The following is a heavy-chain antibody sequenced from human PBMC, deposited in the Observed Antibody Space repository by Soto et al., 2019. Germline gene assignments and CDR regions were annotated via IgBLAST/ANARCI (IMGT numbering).Heavy chain of an antibody. Sequence: PSETLSLTCTVSGGSISGRYWSWIRQPPGRGLEWIGYIYDSGSTNYNPSLKSRVAISVDTSKNQFSLNLTSVTAADTAVYYCARQGSNYGPYYYYYMDVWGKGTTVTVSS. D-gene: IGHD4-4*01. V-gene: IGHV4-59*08. J-gene: IGHJ6*03. CDR2: IYDSGST. CDR1: GGSISGRY. CDR3: ARQGSNYGPYYYYYMDV.